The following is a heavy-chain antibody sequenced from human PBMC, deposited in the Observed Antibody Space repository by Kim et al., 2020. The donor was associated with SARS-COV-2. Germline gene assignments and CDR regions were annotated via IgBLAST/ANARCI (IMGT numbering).Heavy chain of an antibody. V-gene: IGHV3-9*01. D-gene: IGHD3-22*01. J-gene: IGHJ4*02. CDR2: ISWNSGSI. Sequence: GGSLRLSCAASGFTFDDYAMHWVRQAPGKGLEWVSGISWNSGSIGYADSVKGRFTISRDNAKNSLYLQMNSLRAEDTALYYCARRDSSGNYYFDYWGQGTLVTVSS. CDR1: GFTFDDYA. CDR3: ARRDSSGNYYFDY.